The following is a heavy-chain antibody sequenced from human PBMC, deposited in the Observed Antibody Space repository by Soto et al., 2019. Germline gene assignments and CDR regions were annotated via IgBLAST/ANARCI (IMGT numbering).Heavy chain of an antibody. CDR3: ARGEGGYSYGYGMDV. J-gene: IGHJ6*02. Sequence: SETLSLTCAVSGGSISSSNWWSWVRQPPGKGLEWIGEIYHSGSTNYNPSLKSRVTISVDKSKNQFSLKLISVTAADTAVYYCARGEGGYSYGYGMDVWGQGTTVTVSS. CDR2: IYHSGST. V-gene: IGHV4-4*02. D-gene: IGHD5-18*01. CDR1: GGSISSSNW.